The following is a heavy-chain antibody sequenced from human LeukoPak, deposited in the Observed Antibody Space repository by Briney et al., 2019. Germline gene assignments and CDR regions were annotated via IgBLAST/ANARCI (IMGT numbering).Heavy chain of an antibody. V-gene: IGHV4-59*12. D-gene: IGHD6-19*01. Sequence: SETLSLTCTVSGGSISSYYWSWIRQPPGKGLEWIGYIYYSGSTNYNPSLKSRVTISVDTSKNQFSLKLSSVTAADTAVYYCARGVAVAGTSVDYWGQGNLVTVSS. J-gene: IGHJ4*02. CDR3: ARGVAVAGTSVDY. CDR2: IYYSGST. CDR1: GGSISSYY.